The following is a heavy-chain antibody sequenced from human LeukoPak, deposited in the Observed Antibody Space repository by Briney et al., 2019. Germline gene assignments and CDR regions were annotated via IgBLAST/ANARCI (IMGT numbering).Heavy chain of an antibody. D-gene: IGHD2-21*02. CDR2: INPSTGVT. J-gene: IGHJ3*01. Sequence: GASVKVSCKASGYTFTGYYIHWVRQAPGQGLEWMGWINPSTGVTNYAQTFQGRVTMTRDTSISTAYMELSRLRSDATAVYYCARFIVVVTDDFDVWGQGTMVTVSS. CDR1: GYTFTGYY. V-gene: IGHV1-2*02. CDR3: ARFIVVVTDDFDV.